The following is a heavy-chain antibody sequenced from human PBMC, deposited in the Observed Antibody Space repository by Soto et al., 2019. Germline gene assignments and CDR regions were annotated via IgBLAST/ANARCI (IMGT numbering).Heavy chain of an antibody. CDR2: ISGSGGST. CDR3: AKDGCSSTSCYTDAFDI. J-gene: IGHJ3*02. V-gene: IGHV3-23*01. CDR1: GFTFSSYA. D-gene: IGHD2-2*02. Sequence: GGSLRLSCAASGFTFSSYAMSWVRQAPGKGLEWVSAISGSGGSTYYADSVKGRFTISRDNSKNTLYLQMNSLRAEDTAVYYCAKDGCSSTSCYTDAFDIWGQGTMVTVSS.